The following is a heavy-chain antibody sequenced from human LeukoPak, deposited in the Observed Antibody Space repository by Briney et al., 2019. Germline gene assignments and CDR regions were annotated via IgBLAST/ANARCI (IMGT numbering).Heavy chain of an antibody. D-gene: IGHD3-22*01. CDR2: IGGSGGNT. Sequence: GGSLRLSCAASGFTFSSYAMSWVRQAPGKGLEWVSAIGGSGGNTYYADSVKGRFTISRDNSKNTLYLQMNSLRAEDTAVYYCAKDYRLYDSSGLVDYWGQGTLVTVSS. CDR1: GFTFSSYA. V-gene: IGHV3-23*01. CDR3: AKDYRLYDSSGLVDY. J-gene: IGHJ4*02.